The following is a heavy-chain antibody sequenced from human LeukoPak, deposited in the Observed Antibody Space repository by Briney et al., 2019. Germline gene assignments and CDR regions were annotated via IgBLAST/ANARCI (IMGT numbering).Heavy chain of an antibody. CDR1: GYTFTSYD. CDR3: ARFFPIVEINY. D-gene: IGHD1-26*01. Sequence: ASVKVSCKASGYTFTSYDINWVRQATGQGLEWMGWMNPNSGNTGYAQKFQGRVTMTRNTSISTPYMELSSLRSGDTALYYCARFFPIVEINYWGQGTLVTVSS. V-gene: IGHV1-8*01. CDR2: MNPNSGNT. J-gene: IGHJ4*02.